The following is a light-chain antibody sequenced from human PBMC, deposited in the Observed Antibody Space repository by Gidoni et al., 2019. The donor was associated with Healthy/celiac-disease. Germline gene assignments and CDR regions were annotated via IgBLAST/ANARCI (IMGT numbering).Light chain of an antibody. Sequence: VLTQSPATLSLFPGERATLSCSASQSGSCYLAWYQQKPGQAPRLLIYDASNRATGIPARCSGSGSGTDFTLTISSLEPEDFAVYYCQQRSNWYTFGQGTKLEIK. CDR2: DAS. J-gene: IGKJ2*01. CDR1: QSGSCY. V-gene: IGKV3-11*01. CDR3: QQRSNWYT.